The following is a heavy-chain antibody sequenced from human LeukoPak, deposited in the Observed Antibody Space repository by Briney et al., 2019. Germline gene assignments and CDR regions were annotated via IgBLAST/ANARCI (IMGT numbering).Heavy chain of an antibody. D-gene: IGHD3-10*01. V-gene: IGHV4-59*01. Sequence: SETLSLTCTVSGGSISSYYWSWIRQPPGKGLEWIGYIYYSGSTNYNPSLKSRVTISVDTSKNPFSMRLSSVTAADTAVYFCARSGPFYYGGAFDIWGQGTLVTVSS. CDR2: IYYSGST. CDR3: ARSGPFYYGGAFDI. CDR1: GGSISSYY. J-gene: IGHJ3*02.